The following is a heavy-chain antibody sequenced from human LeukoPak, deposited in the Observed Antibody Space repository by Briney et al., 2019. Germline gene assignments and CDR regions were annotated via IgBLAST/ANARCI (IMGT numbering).Heavy chain of an antibody. CDR1: GGSISSSSYY. J-gene: IGHJ5*02. CDR2: IYYSGIT. Sequence: SETLSLTCTVSGGSISSSSYYWGWIRQPPGKGLEWIGSIYYSGITNYNPSLKSRVTISIDTSKNQFSLNLNSVTAADTAVYYCARGSDYYGSGSPNRFDPWGQGTLVTVSS. V-gene: IGHV4-39*07. D-gene: IGHD3-10*01. CDR3: ARGSDYYGSGSPNRFDP.